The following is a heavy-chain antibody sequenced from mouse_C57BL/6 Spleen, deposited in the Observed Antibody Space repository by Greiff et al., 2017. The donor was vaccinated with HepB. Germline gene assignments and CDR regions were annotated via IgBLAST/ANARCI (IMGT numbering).Heavy chain of an antibody. Sequence: DVMLVESGPGLAKPSQTLSLTCSVTGYSITSDYWNWIRKFPGNKLEYMGYISYSGSTYYNPSLKSRISITRDTSKNQYYLQLNSVTTEDTATYYCARGSSYGWGYFDYWGQGTTLTVSS. CDR1: GYSITSDY. CDR2: ISYSGST. J-gene: IGHJ2*01. V-gene: IGHV3-8*01. D-gene: IGHD1-1*01. CDR3: ARGSSYGWGYFDY.